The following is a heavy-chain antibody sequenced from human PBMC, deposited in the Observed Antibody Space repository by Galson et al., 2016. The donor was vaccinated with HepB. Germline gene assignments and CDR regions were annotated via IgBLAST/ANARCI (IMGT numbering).Heavy chain of an antibody. CDR2: IKDTADGGTT. D-gene: IGHD3-3*01. J-gene: IGHJ4*02. V-gene: IGHV3-15*01. CDR3: TTDVSITISGFVTSRVSNFDD. Sequence: SLRLSCAASGFTFSNAWMNWVRQAPGKGLEWVGRIKDTADGGTTNYTAPVTGRFIISRDDSKNTLYLQMNSLKIEDTAVYYCTTDVSITISGFVTSRVSNFDDWGQGSLVTVSS. CDR1: GFTFSNAW.